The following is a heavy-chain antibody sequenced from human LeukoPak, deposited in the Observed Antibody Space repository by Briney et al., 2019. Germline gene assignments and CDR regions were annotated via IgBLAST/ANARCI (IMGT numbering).Heavy chain of an antibody. CDR2: INSDGSTT. CDR1: GFTFSSYW. Sequence: QPGGSLRLSCAASGFTFSSYWMHWVRQAPGRGLVWVSRINSDGSTTNYADSVKGRFTISRDNSKNTLYLQMNSLRAEDTAVYYCAKFKKGPLLWFGENWFDPWGQGTLVTVSS. CDR3: AKFKKGPLLWFGENWFDP. V-gene: IGHV3-74*01. J-gene: IGHJ5*02. D-gene: IGHD3-10*01.